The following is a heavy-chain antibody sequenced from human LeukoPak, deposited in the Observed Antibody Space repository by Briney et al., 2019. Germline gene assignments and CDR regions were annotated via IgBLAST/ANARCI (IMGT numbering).Heavy chain of an antibody. CDR2: IYPGDSHT. CDR1: GYSFTNYW. D-gene: IGHD3-10*01. J-gene: IGHJ5*02. CDR3: ARGPYGYASSATLGSYNWFDP. V-gene: IGHV5-51*01. Sequence: GESLKISCKGSGYSFTNYWIGWVRQMPGKGLEWMGIIYPGDSHTRYSPSFQDQVTISADKSIHTAYLQWSSLKASDTAMYYCARGPYGYASSATLGSYNWFDPWGQGTLVTVSS.